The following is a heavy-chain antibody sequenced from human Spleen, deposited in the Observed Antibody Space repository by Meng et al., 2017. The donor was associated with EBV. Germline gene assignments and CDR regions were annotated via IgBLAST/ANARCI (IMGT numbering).Heavy chain of an antibody. CDR3: AHTGSRGRSVAGDFDF. V-gene: IGHV2-5*02. J-gene: IGHJ4*02. Sequence: QITLKESGPTLVKPTQTLTLTCTFSGFSLRNSGVGVGWIRQPPGKALEWLALIYWDDDQRYRPSLKSRPTITMDTSKDQVVLTLTKMDPVDTATYYCAHTGSRGRSVAGDFDFWGQGILVTVSS. D-gene: IGHD3-10*01. CDR2: IYWDDDQ. CDR1: GFSLRNSGVG.